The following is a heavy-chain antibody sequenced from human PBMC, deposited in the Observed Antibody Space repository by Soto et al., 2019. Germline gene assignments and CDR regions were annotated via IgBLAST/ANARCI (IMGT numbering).Heavy chain of an antibody. J-gene: IGHJ6*02. V-gene: IGHV1-69*02. CDR2: IIPLLGET. D-gene: IGHD2-15*01. CDR1: GTIFSSYT. Sequence: QVQLVQSGAEVKKPGSSVRVSCKASGTIFSSYTISWVRQAPGQGLEWMGRIIPLLGETNSAQKFQGRVTLTADKVSNIDDMDLNSLILVDTALYYFARSFGGLLDDWGQGTTVTVSS. CDR3: ARSFGGLLDD.